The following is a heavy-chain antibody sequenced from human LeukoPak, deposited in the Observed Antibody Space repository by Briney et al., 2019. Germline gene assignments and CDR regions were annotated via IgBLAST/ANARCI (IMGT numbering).Heavy chain of an antibody. CDR1: GFTFDDYA. V-gene: IGHV3-21*04. CDR2: ISSSSSHI. CDR3: AREHAGVSAFDI. Sequence: PGGSLRLSCVVSGFTFDDYAMHWVRQAPGKGLEWVSSISSSSSHINYADSGKGRFTISRDNAKNSMYLQMNSLRAEDTAVYYCAREHAGVSAFDIWGQGTLVTVSS. D-gene: IGHD3-10*01. J-gene: IGHJ3*02.